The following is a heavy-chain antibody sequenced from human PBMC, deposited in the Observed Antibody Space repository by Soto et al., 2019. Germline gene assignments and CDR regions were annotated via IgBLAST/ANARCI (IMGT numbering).Heavy chain of an antibody. J-gene: IGHJ6*02. CDR2: ISSSSNYV. CDR3: ASFYPPKPAAIHRTHYYYYYGMDV. CDR1: GFTFSSYS. V-gene: IGHV3-21*01. D-gene: IGHD2-2*01. Sequence: PGGSLRLSCAASGFTFSSYSMNWVRQAPGKGLEWVSSISSSSNYVYYADSVKGRFTISRDNSKNSLYLQMNSLRAEDTAVYYCASFYPPKPAAIHRTHYYYYYGMDVWGQGTTVTVSS.